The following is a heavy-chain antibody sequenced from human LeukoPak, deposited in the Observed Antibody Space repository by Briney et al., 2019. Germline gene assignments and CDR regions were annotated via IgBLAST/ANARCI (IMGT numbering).Heavy chain of an antibody. CDR3: ARSGRVGLHYQYNWFDP. D-gene: IGHD4-11*01. V-gene: IGHV1-2*02. J-gene: IGHJ5*02. CDR2: INPNSGGT. Sequence: ASVKVSCEASGYTFTGYYMHWVRQAPGQGLEWMGWINPNSGGTNYAQKFQGRVTMTRDTSISTAYMELSRLRSDDTAVYYCARSGRVGLHYQYNWFDPWGQGTLVTVSS. CDR1: GYTFTGYY.